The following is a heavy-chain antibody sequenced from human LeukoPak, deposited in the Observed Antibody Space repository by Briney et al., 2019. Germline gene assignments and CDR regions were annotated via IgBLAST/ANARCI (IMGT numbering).Heavy chain of an antibody. CDR1: GDSISSGGYY. CDR3: ARRARNEYFDY. D-gene: IGHD1-1*01. CDR2: IYYSGSI. V-gene: IGHV4-31*03. Sequence: SQTLSLTCTVSGDSISSGGYYWSWIRQHPGKGLEWIGYIYYSGSIYYNPSLKSRVTISVDTSKNQFSLELNSVTAADTAVYFCARRARNEYFDYWGQGTLVTVSS. J-gene: IGHJ4*02.